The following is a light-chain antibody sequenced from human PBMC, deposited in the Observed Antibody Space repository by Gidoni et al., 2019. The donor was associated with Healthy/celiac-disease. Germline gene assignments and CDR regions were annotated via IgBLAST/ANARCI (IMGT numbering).Light chain of an antibody. Sequence: QSVLTQPHSVSGAPGQRVTISCTGSSSNIGAGYDVHWYQQRPGTAPKLLIYGNSNRPSGVPDRFSGSKSGTSASLAITGLQAEDEADYYCQSYDSSLSGPGVFGGGTKLTVL. CDR2: GNS. V-gene: IGLV1-40*01. CDR1: SSNIGAGYD. J-gene: IGLJ2*01. CDR3: QSYDSSLSGPGV.